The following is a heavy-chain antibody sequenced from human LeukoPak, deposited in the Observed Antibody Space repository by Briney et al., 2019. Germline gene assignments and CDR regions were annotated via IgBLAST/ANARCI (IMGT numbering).Heavy chain of an antibody. Sequence: NPSETLSLTCTVSGYSISSGYYWGWIRQPPGKGLEWIGYIYYSGSTNYNPSLKSRVTISVDTSKNQSSLKLSSVTAADTAVYYCARVGVRVEFDYWGQGTLVTVSS. CDR3: ARVGVRVEFDY. D-gene: IGHD3-10*01. CDR1: GYSISSGYY. J-gene: IGHJ4*02. CDR2: IYYSGST. V-gene: IGHV4-61*01.